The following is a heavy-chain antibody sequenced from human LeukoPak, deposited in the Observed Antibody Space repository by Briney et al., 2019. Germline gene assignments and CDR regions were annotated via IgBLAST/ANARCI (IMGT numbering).Heavy chain of an antibody. Sequence: NPSETLSLTCTVSGGSISSYYWSWIRQPAGKGLEWIGRIYTSGSTNYNPSLKSRVTMSVDTSKNQFSLKLSSVTAADTAVYYCARVRYSGSSLYFDYWGQGTLVTVSS. D-gene: IGHD1-26*01. CDR3: ARVRYSGSSLYFDY. CDR2: IYTSGST. J-gene: IGHJ4*02. V-gene: IGHV4-4*07. CDR1: GGSISSYY.